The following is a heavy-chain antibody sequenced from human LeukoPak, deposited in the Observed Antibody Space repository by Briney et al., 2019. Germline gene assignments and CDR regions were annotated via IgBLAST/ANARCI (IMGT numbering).Heavy chain of an antibody. D-gene: IGHD1-26*01. CDR2: IYSGGST. J-gene: IGHJ4*02. Sequence: GGSLRLSCAASGFTVSSNYMSWVRQAPGKGLEWVSVIYSGGSTYYADSVKGRFTISRDNSKNTLYLQMNSLRAEDTAVYYCAKDRVVGATFQFDYWGQGTLVTVSS. CDR1: GFTVSSNY. CDR3: AKDRVVGATFQFDY. V-gene: IGHV3-66*01.